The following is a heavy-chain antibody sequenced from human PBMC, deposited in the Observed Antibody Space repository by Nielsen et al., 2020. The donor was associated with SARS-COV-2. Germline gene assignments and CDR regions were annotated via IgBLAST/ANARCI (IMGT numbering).Heavy chain of an antibody. Sequence: WSRQSPGKGLEWIGSIYYSGSTYYNPSLKSRVTISVDTSKNQFSLKLSSVTAADTAVYYCARQLRRATMIVVAAGGYFDYWGQGTLVTVSS. V-gene: IGHV4-39*01. CDR2: IYYSGST. D-gene: IGHD3-22*01. CDR3: ARQLRRATMIVVAAGGYFDY. J-gene: IGHJ4*02.